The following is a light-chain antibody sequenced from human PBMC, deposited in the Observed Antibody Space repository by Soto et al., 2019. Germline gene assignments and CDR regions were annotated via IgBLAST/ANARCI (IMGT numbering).Light chain of an antibody. CDR3: QQSDIIPRA. Sequence: DIQMTQSPSSLSASVGDRVTITCRARQSIGSYVNWYQQKPGKAPQLLIFAASSLQSGVPSRFTGSGYGTDLTLTISSLQPDDFATYYCQQSDIIPRACGQGTTVEIK. V-gene: IGKV1-39*01. CDR1: QSIGSY. CDR2: AAS. J-gene: IGKJ1*01.